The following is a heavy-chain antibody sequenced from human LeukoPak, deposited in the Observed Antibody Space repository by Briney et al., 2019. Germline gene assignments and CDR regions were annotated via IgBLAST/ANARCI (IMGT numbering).Heavy chain of an antibody. CDR3: AKGTPGITIFGVVPRNWFDP. CDR2: IRYDGSNK. CDR1: GFTFSSYG. V-gene: IGHV3-30*02. J-gene: IGHJ5*02. D-gene: IGHD3-3*01. Sequence: GGSLRLSCAASGFTFSSYGMHWVRQAPGKGLEGVAFIRYDGSNKYYADSVKGRFTISRDNSKNTLYLQMTSLRAEDTAVYYCAKGTPGITIFGVVPRNWFDPWGQGTLVTVSS.